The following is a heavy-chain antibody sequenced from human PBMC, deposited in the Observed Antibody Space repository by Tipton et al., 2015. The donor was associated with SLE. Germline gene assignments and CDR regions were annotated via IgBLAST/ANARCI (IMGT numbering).Heavy chain of an antibody. Sequence: TLSLTCTVSGGSISSHYWSWIRQPPGKGLEWIGYIYYSGSTNYNPSLTSRVTISVDTSKNQFSLKLSSVTAADTAVYYCARDVITFGGVIVFDYWGQGTLVTVSS. J-gene: IGHJ4*02. CDR2: IYYSGST. CDR1: GGSISSHY. V-gene: IGHV4-59*11. CDR3: ARDVITFGGVIVFDY. D-gene: IGHD3-16*02.